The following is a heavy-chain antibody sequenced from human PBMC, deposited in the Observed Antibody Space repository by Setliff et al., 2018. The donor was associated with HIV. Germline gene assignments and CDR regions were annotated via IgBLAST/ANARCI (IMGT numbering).Heavy chain of an antibody. D-gene: IGHD6-13*01. CDR3: ARLVSSSWSYYFDS. CDR2: IHHSGRT. CDR1: GYSISDGYY. Sequence: SETLSLTCTVSGYSISDGYYWGWVRQPPGKRLEWVASIHHSGRTYHNPSLQNRVTISVDTSQNQFSLRLSSVTAADTAVYYCARLVSSSWSYYFDSWGQGTLVTVSS. J-gene: IGHJ4*02. V-gene: IGHV4-38-2*02.